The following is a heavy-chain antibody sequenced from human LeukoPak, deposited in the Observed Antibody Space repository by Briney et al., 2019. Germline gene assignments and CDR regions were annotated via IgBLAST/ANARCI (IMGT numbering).Heavy chain of an antibody. D-gene: IGHD6-13*01. CDR2: IYTSGST. Sequence: SETLSLTCTASGGSISSGSYYWSWIRQPAGKELEWIGRIYTSGSTNYNPSLKSRVTMSVDTSKNQFSLKLSSVTAADTAVYYCARDLRGDPSSRPYPESYYYYYMDVWGKGTTVTISS. J-gene: IGHJ6*03. CDR3: ARDLRGDPSSRPYPESYYYYYMDV. CDR1: GGSISSGSYY. V-gene: IGHV4-61*02.